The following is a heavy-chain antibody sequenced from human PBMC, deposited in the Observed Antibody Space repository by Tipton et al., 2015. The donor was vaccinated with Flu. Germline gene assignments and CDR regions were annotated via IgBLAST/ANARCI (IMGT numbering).Heavy chain of an antibody. CDR3: ARGHENNDYSYVGFDY. V-gene: IGHV4-39*01. Sequence: TLSLTCTVSGGSLSTSTDYGGWIRQSPGKGLEYIASIYDSGTTYYNPSLKSRVTISIDTSGNQFSLRLSSVTAADTAVYYCARGHENNDYSYVGFDYWGLGTLVTVSS. CDR1: GGSLSTSTDY. CDR2: IYDSGTT. D-gene: IGHD3-22*01. J-gene: IGHJ4*02.